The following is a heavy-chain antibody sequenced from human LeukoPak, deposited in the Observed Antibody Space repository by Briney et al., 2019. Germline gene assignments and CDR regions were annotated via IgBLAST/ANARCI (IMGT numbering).Heavy chain of an antibody. CDR1: GGSISSSSYY. V-gene: IGHV4-39*07. CDR2: IYYSGST. CDR3: ARDSGQQLDPAYYFDY. J-gene: IGHJ4*02. D-gene: IGHD6-13*01. Sequence: PSETLSLTCTVSGGSISSSSYYWGWIRQPPGKGLEWIGSIYYSGSTYYNPSLKSRVTISVDKSKNQFSLKLSSVTAADTAVYYCARDSGQQLDPAYYFDYWGQGTLVTVSS.